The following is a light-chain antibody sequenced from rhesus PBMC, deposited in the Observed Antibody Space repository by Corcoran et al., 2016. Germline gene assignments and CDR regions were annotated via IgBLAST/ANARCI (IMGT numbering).Light chain of an antibody. CDR1: QNISTY. CDR2: AAS. J-gene: IGKJ4*01. Sequence: DIQMTQSPSSLSASVGDRVTITCRASQNISTYLSWYQQKPGKVPKLLIYAASTFQSGAPSRFSGSGSVTDFTLTISSLQPEYFATSYCQQHPSHPLTFGGWTKVELK. V-gene: IGKV1-44*03. CDR3: QQHPSHPLT.